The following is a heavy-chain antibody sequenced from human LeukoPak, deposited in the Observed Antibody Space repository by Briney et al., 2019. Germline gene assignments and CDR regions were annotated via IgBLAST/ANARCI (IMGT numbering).Heavy chain of an antibody. V-gene: IGHV4-59*08. J-gene: IGHJ4*02. CDR3: ARHDVVVAPFDY. D-gene: IGHD2-21*01. Sequence: SETLSLTCTVSGVSISSYYWSWIRQPPGKGLEWIGYIYYSGSTNYNPSLKSRVTISVDTSKNQFSLKLSSVTAADTAVYYCARHDVVVAPFDYWGQGTLVTVSS. CDR1: GVSISSYY. CDR2: IYYSGST.